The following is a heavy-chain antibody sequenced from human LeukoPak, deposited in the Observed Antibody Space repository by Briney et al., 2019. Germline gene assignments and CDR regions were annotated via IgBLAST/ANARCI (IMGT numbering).Heavy chain of an antibody. Sequence: GGSLRLSCAASGFTFDDFAMHWVRQAPGKGLEWVSGISWNSGSIGYADSVKGRFTISRDNAKNSLYLQMNSLRAEDTALYYCAKDIADYAAGLSDAFDIWGQGTMVTVSS. V-gene: IGHV3-9*01. CDR3: AKDIADYAAGLSDAFDI. CDR2: ISWNSGSI. J-gene: IGHJ3*02. D-gene: IGHD6-13*01. CDR1: GFTFDDFA.